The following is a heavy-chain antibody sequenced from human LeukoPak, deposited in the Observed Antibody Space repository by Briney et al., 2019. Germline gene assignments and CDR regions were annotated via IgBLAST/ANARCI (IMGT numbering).Heavy chain of an antibody. D-gene: IGHD5-18*01. V-gene: IGHV4-34*01. CDR3: ARGPRGYSYWDYGMDV. J-gene: IGHJ6*02. Sequence: SETLSLTCAVYGGSFSGYYWSWIRQPPGKGLEWIGEINHSGSTNYNSSLKSRVTISVDASKNHFSLKLSSVTAADTAVYYCARGPRGYSYWDYGMDVWGQGTTVTASS. CDR2: INHSGST. CDR1: GGSFSGYY.